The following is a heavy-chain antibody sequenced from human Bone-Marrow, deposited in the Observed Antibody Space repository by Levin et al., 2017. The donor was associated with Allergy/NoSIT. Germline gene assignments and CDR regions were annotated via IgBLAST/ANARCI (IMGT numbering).Heavy chain of an antibody. V-gene: IGHV4-61*02. J-gene: IGHJ4*02. D-gene: IGHD5-18*01. CDR1: GGSMRSGNHY. Sequence: SQTLSLTCPVSGGSMRSGNHYWRWIRQPAGKGLEWIGRIFASGGTNSNPSLKSRLTMSVDTSKNQFSLKLSSVTAADTAVYFCARDRLSYGYDYWGQGTLVTVSS. CDR2: IFASGGT. CDR3: ARDRLSYGYDY.